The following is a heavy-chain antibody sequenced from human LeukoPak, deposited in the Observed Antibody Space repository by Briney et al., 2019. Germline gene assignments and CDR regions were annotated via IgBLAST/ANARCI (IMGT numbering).Heavy chain of an antibody. J-gene: IGHJ2*01. CDR3: ASPPGYCSGGSCSYWYFDL. D-gene: IGHD2-15*01. CDR1: GGSISSYY. V-gene: IGHV4-4*07. CDR2: IYISGST. Sequence: SETLSLTCTVSGGSISSYYWSWIRQPAGKGLEWIGRIYISGSTNYNPSLKSRVTMSVDTSKNQFSLKLSSVTAADTAVYYCASPPGYCSGGSCSYWYFDLWGRGTLVTVSS.